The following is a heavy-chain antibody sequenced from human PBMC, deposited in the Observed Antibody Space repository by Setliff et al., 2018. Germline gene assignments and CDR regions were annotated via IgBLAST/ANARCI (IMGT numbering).Heavy chain of an antibody. CDR3: ARNWHWGFDP. J-gene: IGHJ5*02. V-gene: IGHV4-4*02. D-gene: IGHD1-7*01. CDR1: GVSISSSNW. Sequence: SETLSLTCAVSGVSISSSNWWSWVRQSPGKGLEWIGEIYLGGSPTYNPSLKRRVTISIYKSKNQLSLDLTSVTAADTAVYYCARNWHWGFDPWGRGALVTVSS. CDR2: IYLGGSP.